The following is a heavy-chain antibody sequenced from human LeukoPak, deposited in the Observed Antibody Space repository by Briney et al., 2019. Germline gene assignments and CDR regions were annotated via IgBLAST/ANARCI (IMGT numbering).Heavy chain of an antibody. CDR1: GFTFSSYG. D-gene: IGHD2-2*01. Sequence: GGSLRLSCAASGFTFSSYGMHWVRQAPGKGLEWVAVISYDGSNKYYADSVKGRFTISRDNSKNTLYLQMNSLRAEDTAVYYCAKDRVGYQLLDDGMDVWGQGTTVTVSS. CDR2: ISYDGSNK. J-gene: IGHJ6*02. CDR3: AKDRVGYQLLDDGMDV. V-gene: IGHV3-30*18.